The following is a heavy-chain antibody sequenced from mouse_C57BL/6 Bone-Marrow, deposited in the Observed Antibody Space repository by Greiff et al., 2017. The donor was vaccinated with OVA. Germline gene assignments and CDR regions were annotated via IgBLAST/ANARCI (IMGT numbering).Heavy chain of an antibody. Sequence: LVESGAELARPGASVKLSCKASGYTFTSYGISWVKQRTGQGLEWIGEIYPRSGNTYYNEKFKGKATLTADKSSSTAYIELRSLTSEDSAVYFCARESNQYYFDYWGQGTTLTVSS. CDR3: ARESNQYYFDY. CDR1: GYTFTSYG. CDR2: IYPRSGNT. V-gene: IGHV1-81*01. D-gene: IGHD2-5*01. J-gene: IGHJ2*01.